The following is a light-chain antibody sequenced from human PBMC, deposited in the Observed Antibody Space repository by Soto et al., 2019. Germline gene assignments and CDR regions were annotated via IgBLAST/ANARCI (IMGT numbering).Light chain of an antibody. CDR2: DTF. CDR1: QTISSW. V-gene: IGKV1-5*01. Sequence: IHMTHSPSTLSASVVYRVSITFLASQTISSWLAWYQQKPGKAPKLLMFDTFSLESGVPSRFSGSRSGTEFTLTISSLQPDDYATYYCQQYNSYSPLTFGGGTKV. CDR3: QQYNSYSPLT. J-gene: IGKJ4*01.